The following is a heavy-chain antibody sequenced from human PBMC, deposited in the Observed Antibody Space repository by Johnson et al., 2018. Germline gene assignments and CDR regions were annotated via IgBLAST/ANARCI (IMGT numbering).Heavy chain of an antibody. CDR3: ARFTGRALDV. CDR2: IYSGGAT. Sequence: EVQLVESGGGVVQPGRSLRLSCAASGFTVSSNYMNWVRQAPGKGLEWVSVIYSGGATYHADSVKGRFIISRDNSKNKLYIQMNNLRAEDTAVYYCARFTGRALDVWGQGTTVTVSS. V-gene: IGHV3-53*01. CDR1: GFTVSSNY. J-gene: IGHJ6*02. D-gene: IGHD3-10*01.